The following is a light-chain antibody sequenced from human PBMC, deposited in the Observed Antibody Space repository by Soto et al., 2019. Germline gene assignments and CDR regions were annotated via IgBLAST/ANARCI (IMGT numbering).Light chain of an antibody. V-gene: IGKV1-5*01. CDR1: QSISSW. CDR2: DAF. Sequence: DIQMTQSPSTLSAPVGDRVTITCRASQSISSWLAWYQQKPGKAPKLLIYDAFSLDSGVPSSFSGSGSGTEFNLAISSLQPDDFATSDGQQYNSYSPNTFGQGTKLEIK. CDR3: QQYNSYSPNT. J-gene: IGKJ2*01.